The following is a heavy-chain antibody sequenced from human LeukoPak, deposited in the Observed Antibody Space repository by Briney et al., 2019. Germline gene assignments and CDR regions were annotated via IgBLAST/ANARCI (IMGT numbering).Heavy chain of an antibody. D-gene: IGHD3-22*01. CDR2: INYSEKP. V-gene: IGHV4-38-2*02. CDR1: GYSIRSGYH. Sequence: SETLSLTCSVSGYSIRSGYHWAWIRQPPGKGLEWIGSINYSEKPYYNPSLKSRVTISVDTSKNQFSLKLSSVTAADTAVYYCARGFHDSSGYGSDAFDIWGQGTMVTVSS. J-gene: IGHJ3*02. CDR3: ARGFHDSSGYGSDAFDI.